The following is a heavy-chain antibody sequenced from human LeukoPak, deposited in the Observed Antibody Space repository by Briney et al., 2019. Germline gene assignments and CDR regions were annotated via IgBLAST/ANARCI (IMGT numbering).Heavy chain of an antibody. V-gene: IGHV3-30*18. Sequence: GRSLRLSCAASGFTFSSYGMHWVRQAPGKGLGWVAVISYDGSNKYYADSVKGRFTISRDNSKNTLYLQMNSLRAEDTAVYYCAKDFDSSSNYWGQGTLVTVSS. CDR2: ISYDGSNK. CDR3: AKDFDSSSNY. D-gene: IGHD3-22*01. J-gene: IGHJ4*02. CDR1: GFTFSSYG.